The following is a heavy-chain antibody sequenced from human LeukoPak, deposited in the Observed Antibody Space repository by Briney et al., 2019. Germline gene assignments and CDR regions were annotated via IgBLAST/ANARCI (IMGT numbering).Heavy chain of an antibody. V-gene: IGHV1-69*13. J-gene: IGHJ5*02. CDR1: GGTFSRYA. Sequence: SVKVSCKASGGTFSRYAMSWVRQAPGQGLEWMGGIIPIFGTASFAQKFQGRVTITADESTGTAYMELSSLRSEDTAVYYCARVVTPRYCSTPSCYWKGWFDPWGQGTLVTVSS. CDR3: ARVVTPRYCSTPSCYWKGWFDP. CDR2: IIPIFGTA. D-gene: IGHD2-2*01.